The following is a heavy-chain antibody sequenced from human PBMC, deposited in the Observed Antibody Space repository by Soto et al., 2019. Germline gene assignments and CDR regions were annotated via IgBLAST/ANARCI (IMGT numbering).Heavy chain of an antibody. CDR2: IYHSGTT. J-gene: IGHJ4*02. CDR1: GGSISSGGYY. V-gene: IGHV4-31*03. CDR3: AQAAGYSSTWYFDY. Sequence: SETLSLTCTVSGGSISSGGYYWSWIRQHPGKGLEWIGYIYHSGTTYYNPSLKSRVTISVDTSKNQFSLQLNSVTPEDTAVYYCAQAAGYSSTWYFDYWGQGTLVTVSS. D-gene: IGHD6-13*01.